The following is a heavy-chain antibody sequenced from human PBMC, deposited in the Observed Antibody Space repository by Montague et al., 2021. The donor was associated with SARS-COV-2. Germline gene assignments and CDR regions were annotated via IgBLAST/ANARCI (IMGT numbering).Heavy chain of an antibody. CDR2: IYDGGAV. J-gene: IGHJ3*02. CDR3: VRDHPYGGPRGAYDI. V-gene: IGHV4-61*01. Sequence: SETLSLTCTVSGASVRSGNSYRNWIRQPPGKGLEWIGYIYDGGAVNYNPSLGSRVTISTDTSKNQLSLKVNSVTAADTAVYYCVRDHPYGGPRGAYDIWGQGTVVTVSS. D-gene: IGHD4-23*01. CDR1: GASVRSGNSY.